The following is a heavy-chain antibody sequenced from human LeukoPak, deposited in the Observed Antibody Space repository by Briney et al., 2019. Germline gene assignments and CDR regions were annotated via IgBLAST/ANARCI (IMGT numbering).Heavy chain of an antibody. V-gene: IGHV3-21*01. Sequence: AGGSLRLSCAASGFIFSGYSMNWVRQAPGKGLEWVSSISESSSHISYADSVKGRFNIYRDNAKNSLYVQLDSLRVDDTAVYYCARGVVPAAFDYWGQGTLVTVSS. CDR3: ARGVVPAAFDY. CDR2: ISESSSHI. D-gene: IGHD2-2*01. CDR1: GFIFSGYS. J-gene: IGHJ4*02.